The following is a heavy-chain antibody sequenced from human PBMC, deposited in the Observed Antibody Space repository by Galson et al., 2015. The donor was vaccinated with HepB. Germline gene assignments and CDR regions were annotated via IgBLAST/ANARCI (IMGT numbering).Heavy chain of an antibody. CDR3: ARGRGYGRTVKKNYYFYMDV. CDR1: GFPFSDYY. V-gene: IGHV3-11*01. CDR2: IDTGGTTI. Sequence: LRLSCAASGFPFSDYYTSWIRQAPGKGLEWVSYIDTGGTTIYYADSVKGRFTISRDTARDSLYLQVNSLRADDTAVYYCARGRGYGRTVKKNYYFYMDVWGKGTTVTVSS. J-gene: IGHJ6*03. D-gene: IGHD3-3*01.